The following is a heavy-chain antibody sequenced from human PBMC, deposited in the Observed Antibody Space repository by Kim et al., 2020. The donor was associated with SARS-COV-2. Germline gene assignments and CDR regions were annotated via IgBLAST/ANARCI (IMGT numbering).Heavy chain of an antibody. Sequence: SETLSLTCAVSGGSFSSSNWWSWVRQPPGKGLEWIGEIYHSGSTNYNPSLKSRVTISVDKSKNQFSLKLSSVTAADTAVYYCARALSGAQVPYFDYWGQGTLVTVSS. CDR3: ARALSGAQVPYFDY. CDR1: GGSFSSSNW. CDR2: IYHSGST. J-gene: IGHJ4*02. V-gene: IGHV4-4*02. D-gene: IGHD4-17*01.